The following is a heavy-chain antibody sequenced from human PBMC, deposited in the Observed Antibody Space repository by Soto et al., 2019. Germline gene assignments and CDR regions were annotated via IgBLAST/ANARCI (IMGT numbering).Heavy chain of an antibody. CDR3: ARGWEGATTSWFDP. CDR2: ISSSSSYI. Sequence: GGSLRLSCAASGFTFSSYSMNWVRQAPGKGLEWVSSISSSSSYIYYADSVKGRFTISRDNAKNSLYLQMNSLRAEDTAVYYCARGWEGATTSWFDPWGQGTLVTVSS. V-gene: IGHV3-21*01. D-gene: IGHD1-26*01. J-gene: IGHJ5*02. CDR1: GFTFSSYS.